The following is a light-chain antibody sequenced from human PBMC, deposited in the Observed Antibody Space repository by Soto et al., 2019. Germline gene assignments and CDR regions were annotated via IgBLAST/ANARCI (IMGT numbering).Light chain of an antibody. CDR3: QQYTNWSANA. Sequence: EIVLTQSPGSLSLSRGERGSLSYMAIQSVSSSYLAWYQQKPGQAPRLLTYGASTRATGVPARFSGRGSGTEFTLTISSLQSEDFAVYYCQQYTNWSANAFGQGTRLEI. J-gene: IGKJ5*01. V-gene: IGKV3-15*01. CDR1: QSVSSSY. CDR2: GAS.